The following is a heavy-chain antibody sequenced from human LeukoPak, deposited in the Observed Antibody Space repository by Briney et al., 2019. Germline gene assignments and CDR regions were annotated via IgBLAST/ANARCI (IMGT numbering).Heavy chain of an antibody. D-gene: IGHD3-22*01. CDR2: ISAYNGNT. CDR3: ARGPDYYYDSSGYYWALDY. J-gene: IGHJ4*02. V-gene: IGHV1-18*01. Sequence: ASVKVSCKASGYTFTSYGISWVRQAPGQGLEWMGWISAYNGNTNYAQKLQGRVTMTTDTSTSTAYMELRSLRSDDTAVYYCARGPDYYYDSSGYYWALDYWGQGTLVTVSS. CDR1: GYTFTSYG.